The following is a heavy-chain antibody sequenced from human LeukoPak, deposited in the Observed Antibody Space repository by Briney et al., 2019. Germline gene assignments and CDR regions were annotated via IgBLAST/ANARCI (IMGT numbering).Heavy chain of an antibody. Sequence: GGSLRLSCAASGFTFSSYSMNWVRPAPGKGLEWVANIKEDGSEKYYVDSVKGRFTISRDNAKNSLYLQMNSLRAEDTALYYCARGYGWFDPWGQGTLVTVSS. CDR3: ARGYGWFDP. CDR1: GFTFSSYS. D-gene: IGHD2-15*01. V-gene: IGHV3-7*05. J-gene: IGHJ5*02. CDR2: IKEDGSEK.